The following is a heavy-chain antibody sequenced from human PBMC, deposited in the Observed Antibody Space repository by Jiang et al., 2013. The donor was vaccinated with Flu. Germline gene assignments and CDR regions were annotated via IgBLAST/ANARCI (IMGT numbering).Heavy chain of an antibody. Sequence: SGGGLGTGLGGPMRLSCAASGFTFSSFAMSWVRQAPGKGLEWVSSTSGNGDSRHYADSVKGRFTISRDNSKNTLFLQMNSLRAEDTAVYYCAKLVDYFDSSGNFDSWGQGTLVTVSS. CDR1: GFTFSSFA. CDR2: TSGNGDSR. J-gene: IGHJ4*02. V-gene: IGHV3-23*01. D-gene: IGHD3-22*01. CDR3: AKLVDYFDSSGNFDS.